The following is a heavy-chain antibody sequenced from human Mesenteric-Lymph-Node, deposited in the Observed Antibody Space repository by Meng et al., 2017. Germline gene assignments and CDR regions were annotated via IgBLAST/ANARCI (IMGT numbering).Heavy chain of an antibody. V-gene: IGHV5-51*01. CDR3: ARQDRWSPACFDY. D-gene: IGHD4-23*01. CDR1: GYSFTSYW. CDR2: IYPGDSDT. Sequence: GGSLRLSCKGSGYSFTSYWIGWVRQRPGKGLEWMGIIYPGDSDTRYSPSFQGQVTISADKSISTAYLQWSSLKASDTAMYYCARQDRWSPACFDYWGQGTLVTVSS. J-gene: IGHJ4*02.